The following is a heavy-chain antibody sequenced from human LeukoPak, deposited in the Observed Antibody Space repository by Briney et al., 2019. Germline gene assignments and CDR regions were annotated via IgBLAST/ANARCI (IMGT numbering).Heavy chain of an antibody. D-gene: IGHD2-15*01. J-gene: IGHJ1*01. CDR2: IYSGGST. V-gene: IGHV3-53*01. Sequence: QPGGSLRLSCAASGFTVSSNYMSWVRQAPGKGLEWVSVIYSGGSTYYADSVKGRFTISRDNSRNTLYLQMYSLRAEDTASYYRASGYCSGGSCYSVYFQYWGQGTLVTVSS. CDR1: GFTVSSNY. CDR3: ASGYCSGGSCYSVYFQY.